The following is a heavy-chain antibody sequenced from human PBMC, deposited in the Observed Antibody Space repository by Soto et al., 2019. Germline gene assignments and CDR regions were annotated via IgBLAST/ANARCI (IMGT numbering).Heavy chain of an antibody. V-gene: IGHV1-2*04. D-gene: IGHD3-10*01. Sequence: QVQLVQSGAEVKKPGASVKVSCKASGYTFTGYYMHWVRQAPGQGLEWMGWINPNSGGTNYAQKFQGWVTMTRDTSISTAYMGRSRLRSDDTAVYYGARGPGRGGANWFDPWGQGTLVTVSS. CDR2: INPNSGGT. CDR1: GYTFTGYY. CDR3: ARGPGRGGANWFDP. J-gene: IGHJ5*02.